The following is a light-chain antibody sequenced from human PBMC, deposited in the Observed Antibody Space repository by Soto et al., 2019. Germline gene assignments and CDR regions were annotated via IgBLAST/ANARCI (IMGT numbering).Light chain of an antibody. CDR1: SSDVGAYNY. V-gene: IGLV2-8*01. CDR2: EVS. CDR3: RSYASTFCLFYV. Sequence: QSVLTQPPSASGSPGQSVTISCTGTSSDVGAYNYVSWYQQLPGKAPKLIIYEVSKWPSGVPDRFSGSKSGNTASLTVSGLQAEDESFYYRRSYASTFCLFYVFGPATKV. J-gene: IGLJ1*01.